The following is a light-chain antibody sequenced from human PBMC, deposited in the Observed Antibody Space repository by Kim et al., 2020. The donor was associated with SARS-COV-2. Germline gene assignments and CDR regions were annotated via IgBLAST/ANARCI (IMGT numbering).Light chain of an antibody. J-gene: IGLJ2*01. CDR3: QSYNRDNVL. CDR1: SGSIDDNY. CDR2: EDD. Sequence: NFMLTQPHSVSESRGKTVTISCTRSSGSIDDNYVQWYQQRPGGVPTTVIYEDDQRPSGVSDRFSGSIDNSSNSASLTISGLRTEDEAVYYCQSYNRDNVLFGGGTQLTVL. V-gene: IGLV6-57*04.